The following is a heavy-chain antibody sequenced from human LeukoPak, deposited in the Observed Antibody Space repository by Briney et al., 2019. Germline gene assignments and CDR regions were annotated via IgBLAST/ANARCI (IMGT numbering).Heavy chain of an antibody. CDR2: IKSKTDGGTT. V-gene: IGHV3-15*01. Sequence: GGSLRLSCAASGFTFSNAWMSWVRQAPGKGLEWVGRIKSKTDGGTTDYAAPVKGGFTISRDDSKNTLYLQMNSLKTEDTAVYYCTTEPTYYYDSSGYSEFDYWGQGTLVTVSS. CDR3: TTEPTYYYDSSGYSEFDY. CDR1: GFTFSNAW. D-gene: IGHD3-22*01. J-gene: IGHJ4*02.